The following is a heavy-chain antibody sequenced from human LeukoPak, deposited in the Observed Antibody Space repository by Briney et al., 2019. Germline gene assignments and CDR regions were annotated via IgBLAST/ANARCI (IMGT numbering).Heavy chain of an antibody. V-gene: IGHV4-59*08. Sequence: SETLSLTCTVSGGSISRYYWSWIRQPPGKGLEGIGYIYYSGSTNYNPSLKSRVTISVDTSKNQFSLKLSSVTAADTAVYFCARHISAAWYFDLWGRGTLVTVSS. J-gene: IGHJ2*01. CDR3: ARHISAAWYFDL. CDR1: GGSISRYY. CDR2: IYYSGST.